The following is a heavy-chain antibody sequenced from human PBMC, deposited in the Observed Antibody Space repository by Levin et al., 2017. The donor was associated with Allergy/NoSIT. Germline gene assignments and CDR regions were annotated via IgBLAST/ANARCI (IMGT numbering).Heavy chain of an antibody. CDR2: ISSSSSYI. CDR1: GFTFSSYS. J-gene: IGHJ5*02. Sequence: PGGSLRLSCAASGFTFSSYSMNWVRQAPGKGLEWVSSISSSSSYIYYADSVKGRFTISRDNAKNSLYLQMNSLRAEDTAVYYCARAQTPTIITYNWFDPWGQGTLVTVSS. V-gene: IGHV3-21*01. D-gene: IGHD5-12*01. CDR3: ARAQTPTIITYNWFDP.